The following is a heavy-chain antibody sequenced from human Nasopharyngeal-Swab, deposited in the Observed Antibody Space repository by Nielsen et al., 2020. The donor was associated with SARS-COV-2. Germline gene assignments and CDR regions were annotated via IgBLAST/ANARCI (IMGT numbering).Heavy chain of an antibody. J-gene: IGHJ4*02. CDR1: GFTFRNYN. Sequence: GESLKISCVASGFTFRNYNIKWVRQAPGRGLEWVSYISTSSSTIHYADSVKGRFTISRDNAKDSLYLQMSSLRAEDTAFYYCARATDTSTYGLYYWGQGTLVTVSS. V-gene: IGHV3-48*04. CDR3: ARATDTSTYGLYY. CDR2: ISTSSSTI. D-gene: IGHD3-10*01.